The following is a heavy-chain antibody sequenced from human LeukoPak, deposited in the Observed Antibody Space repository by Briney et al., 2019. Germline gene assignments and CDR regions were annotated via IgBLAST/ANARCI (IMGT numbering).Heavy chain of an antibody. CDR2: INSDGSST. CDR3: ARDVYYDSSGYNYFDY. CDR1: GFTFSSYW. J-gene: IGHJ4*02. D-gene: IGHD3-22*01. V-gene: IGHV3-74*01. Sequence: GGSLRLSCAASGFTFSSYWMHWVRQAPGKGLVWVSRINSDGSSTHYADSVKGRFTISRDNAKNTLYLQMNSLRAEDTAVYYCARDVYYDSSGYNYFDYWGQGTLVTVSS.